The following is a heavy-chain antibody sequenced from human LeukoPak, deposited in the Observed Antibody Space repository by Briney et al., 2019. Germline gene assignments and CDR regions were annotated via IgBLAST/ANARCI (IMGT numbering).Heavy chain of an antibody. V-gene: IGHV4-59*01. CDR1: GGSISSYY. D-gene: IGHD1-26*01. CDR2: FYDSGST. CDR3: AAEWELSNWFDP. J-gene: IGHJ5*02. Sequence: PSETLFLTCTVSGGSISSYYWCWIRQPPGKGLEWIGYFYDSGSTNYNPSLKSRVTISVDTSNNQSSLKLSSVTAADTAVYYCAAEWELSNWFDPWGQGTLVTVSS.